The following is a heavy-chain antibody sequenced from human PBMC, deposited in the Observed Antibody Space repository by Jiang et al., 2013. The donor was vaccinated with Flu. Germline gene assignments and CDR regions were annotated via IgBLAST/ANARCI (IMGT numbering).Heavy chain of an antibody. J-gene: IGHJ4*02. CDR2: IRNKLYRGTT. Sequence: QLLESGGGLVQPGRSLRLSCTTXGFSFGDYAVSWLRQAPGKGLEWVGFIRNKLYRGTTDYAASVKGRFTISRDDSKSIAYLQMSSLKTEDTAIYYCTRDLVRDVILIPTTYFDYWGQGALVTVSS. D-gene: IGHD2-8*01. CDR1: GFSFGDYA. V-gene: IGHV3-49*03. CDR3: TRDLVRDVILIPTTYFDY.